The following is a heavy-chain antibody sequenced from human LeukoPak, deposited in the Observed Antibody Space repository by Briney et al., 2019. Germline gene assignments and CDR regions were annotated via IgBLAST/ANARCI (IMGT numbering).Heavy chain of an antibody. CDR1: GGSISSYY. D-gene: IGHD2-2*01. Sequence: PSETLSLTCTVSGGSISSYYWSWIRQPAGKGLEWIGRIYTSGSTNYNPSLKSRVTMSVDTSKNQFSLKLSSVTAADTAVYYCARVRGCSSTSCYEGYFDYWGQGTLVTVSS. V-gene: IGHV4-4*07. J-gene: IGHJ4*02. CDR3: ARVRGCSSTSCYEGYFDY. CDR2: IYTSGST.